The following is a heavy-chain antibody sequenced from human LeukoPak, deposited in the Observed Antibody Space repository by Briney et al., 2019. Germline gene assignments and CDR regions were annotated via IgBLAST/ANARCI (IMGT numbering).Heavy chain of an antibody. CDR3: AKDRQTSYYDSSGYYFKVPLDFDY. Sequence: PGGSLRLSCAASGFTFSSYAMSWVRQAPGKGLEWVSAISGSGGSTYYADSVKGRFTISRDNSKNTLYLQMNSLRAEDTAVYYCAKDRQTSYYDSSGYYFKVPLDFDYWGQGTLVTVSS. D-gene: IGHD3-22*01. V-gene: IGHV3-23*01. J-gene: IGHJ4*02. CDR1: GFTFSSYA. CDR2: ISGSGGST.